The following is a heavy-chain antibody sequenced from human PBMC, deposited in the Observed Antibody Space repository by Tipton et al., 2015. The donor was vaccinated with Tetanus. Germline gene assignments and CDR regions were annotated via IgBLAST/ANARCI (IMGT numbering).Heavy chain of an antibody. Sequence: QLVQSGAEVKKPGSSVKVSCKASGGGFSKFAISWLRQAPGQGVELMGTIIPALSTTTYEQKFRGRITITADGSTSTAYMELRWLRSDDTAVYYCARDVVLVPAAGWDYYYGMDVWGQGTTVTVSS. CDR1: GGGFSKFA. CDR2: IIPALSTT. D-gene: IGHD2-2*01. J-gene: IGHJ6*02. CDR3: ARDVVLVPAAGWDYYYGMDV. V-gene: IGHV1-69*15.